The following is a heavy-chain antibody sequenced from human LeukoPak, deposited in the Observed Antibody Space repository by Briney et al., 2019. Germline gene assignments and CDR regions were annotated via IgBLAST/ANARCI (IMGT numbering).Heavy chain of an antibody. CDR2: IYHSGST. Sequence: SETLSLTCAVSGGSISSSNWWSWVRQPPGKGLEWIGEIYHSGSTNYNPSLKSRVTISVDKSKNHFSLKLSSVTAADTAVYYCADRTTVTHAFDYWGQGTLVTVSS. D-gene: IGHD4-17*01. CDR1: GGSISSSNW. CDR3: ADRTTVTHAFDY. J-gene: IGHJ4*02. V-gene: IGHV4-4*02.